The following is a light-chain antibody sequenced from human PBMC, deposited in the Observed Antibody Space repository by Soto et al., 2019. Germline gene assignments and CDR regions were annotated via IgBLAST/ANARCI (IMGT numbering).Light chain of an antibody. Sequence: PSTLSASIGDRVAITCRASQSVDSWLAWYQQKPGKAPKLLIYKTSNLQSGVPSRFSGSGSGTEFSLTISSLQPDDFATYYCQQYKSFSLTFAGGTKVDIK. CDR2: KTS. J-gene: IGKJ4*01. CDR3: QQYKSFSLT. V-gene: IGKV1-5*03. CDR1: QSVDSW.